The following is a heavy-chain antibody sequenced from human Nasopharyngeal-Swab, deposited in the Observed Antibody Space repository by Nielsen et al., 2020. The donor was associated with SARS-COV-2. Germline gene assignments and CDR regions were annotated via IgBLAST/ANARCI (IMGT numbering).Heavy chain of an antibody. J-gene: IGHJ6*02. V-gene: IGHV3-9*01. CDR2: ISWNSGII. Sequence: SLKISCAASGFIFDGYALHWVRQAPGRGLEWVSGISWNSGIIGYADSVKGRFTISRDNAKNSLSLQMNSLRPEDTALYYCARGLGGSSDYYGMDVWGQGTTVTVSS. CDR1: GFIFDGYA. CDR3: ARGLGGSSDYYGMDV. D-gene: IGHD6-6*01.